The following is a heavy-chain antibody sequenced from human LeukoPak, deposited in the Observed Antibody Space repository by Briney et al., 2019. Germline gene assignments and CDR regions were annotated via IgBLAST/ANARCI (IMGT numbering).Heavy chain of an antibody. CDR1: GYTFTSYG. J-gene: IGHJ6*02. V-gene: IGHV1-18*01. CDR2: ISAYNGNT. CDR3: ASSGGYYDFWSGYPLFLSGMDV. D-gene: IGHD3-3*01. Sequence: ASVKVSCKASGYTFTSYGISWVRQAPGQGLEWMGWISAYNGNTNYAQKLQGRVTMTTDTSTRTAYMELRSLRSADTAVYYCASSGGYYDFWSGYPLFLSGMDVWGQGTTVTVSS.